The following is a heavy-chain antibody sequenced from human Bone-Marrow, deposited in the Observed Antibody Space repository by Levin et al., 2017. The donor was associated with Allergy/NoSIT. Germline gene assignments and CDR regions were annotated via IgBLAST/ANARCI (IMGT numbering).Heavy chain of an antibody. CDR1: GYTFIRYW. J-gene: IGHJ4*02. D-gene: IGHD3-9*01. CDR3: ARHAGPGNRGYDFLTDYPKTFDQ. Sequence: NLGESLKISCRGSGYTFIRYWISWVRQKPGKGLEWMGRIDPADSYTNYSPSFEGHVTISVDKSITTAWLHWSSLEASDTATYFCARHAGPGNRGYDFLTDYPKTFDQWGQGSLVIVSS. V-gene: IGHV5-10-1*01. CDR2: IDPADSYT.